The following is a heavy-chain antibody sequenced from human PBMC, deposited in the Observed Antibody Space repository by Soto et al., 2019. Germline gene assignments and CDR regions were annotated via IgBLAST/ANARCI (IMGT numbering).Heavy chain of an antibody. D-gene: IGHD1-26*01. CDR1: GFTFSSYE. CDR2: ISSSGSTI. CDR3: ERVRSKRLCYCDY. J-gene: IGHJ4*02. Sequence: PGGSLRLSCAASGFTFSSYEMNWVRQAPGKGLEWVSYISSSGSTIYYADSVKGRFTISRDNAKNSLYLQMNSLRAEDTAVYYCERVRSKRLCYCDYWDQGTLGTVSS. V-gene: IGHV3-48*03.